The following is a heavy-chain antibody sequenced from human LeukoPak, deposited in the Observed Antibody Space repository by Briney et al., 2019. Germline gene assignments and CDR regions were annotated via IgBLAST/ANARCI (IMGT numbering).Heavy chain of an antibody. J-gene: IGHJ5*02. CDR3: ARASDYDYVSGSYRYYDWFDP. CDR2: ISSSSSYI. Sequence: PGGSLRLSCEASGFTFSSYSMNWVRQAPGKGLEWVSSISSSSSYIYYADSVKGRFTISRDNAKNSLYLQMNSLRAEDTAVYYCARASDYDYVSGSYRYYDWFDPWGQGTLVTVSS. CDR1: GFTFSSYS. V-gene: IGHV3-21*01. D-gene: IGHD3-16*02.